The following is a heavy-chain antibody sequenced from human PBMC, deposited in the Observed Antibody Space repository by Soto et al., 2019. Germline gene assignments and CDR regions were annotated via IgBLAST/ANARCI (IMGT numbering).Heavy chain of an antibody. J-gene: IGHJ4*02. CDR1: GGSISSYY. V-gene: IGHV4-59*01. Sequence: SETLSLTCTVSGGSISSYYWSWIRQPPGKGLEWIGYIYYSGSTNYNPSLKSRVTISVDTSKKQFSLRLSSVTAADTAVYYCARYSGNYFVGYDFDFWGQGTLVTVSS. CDR3: ARYSGNYFVGYDFDF. D-gene: IGHD1-26*01. CDR2: IYYSGST.